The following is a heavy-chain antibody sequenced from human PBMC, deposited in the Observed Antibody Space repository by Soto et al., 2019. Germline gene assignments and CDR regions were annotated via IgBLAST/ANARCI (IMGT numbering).Heavy chain of an antibody. CDR3: ARVSGIVVVPTAKDPHYYYMDV. Sequence: SETLSLTCTVSGGSISGGPYYWTWIRQHPGSGLEWIGYIYYTGSTYYNPSLKSRVIMSVDTSNNQLSLKLSSVTAADTAVYFCARVSGIVVVPTAKDPHYYYMDVWGKGTTVTVSS. CDR2: IYYTGST. J-gene: IGHJ6*03. V-gene: IGHV4-31*03. D-gene: IGHD2-2*01. CDR1: GGSISGGPYY.